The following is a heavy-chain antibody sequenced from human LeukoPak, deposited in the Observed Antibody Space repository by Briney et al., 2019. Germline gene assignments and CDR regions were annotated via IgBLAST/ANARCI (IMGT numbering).Heavy chain of an antibody. CDR2: ISGSGGST. J-gene: IGHJ4*02. D-gene: IGHD3-3*01. CDR1: GFTFSSYA. Sequence: GGSLRLSCAASGFTFSSYAMSWVRQAPGKGLEWVSAISGSGGSTYYADSVKGRFSISRDNSKNTLYLEMNSLRAEDTAVYYCAKVGSGYYNDYWGQGTLVTVSS. V-gene: IGHV3-23*01. CDR3: AKVGSGYYNDY.